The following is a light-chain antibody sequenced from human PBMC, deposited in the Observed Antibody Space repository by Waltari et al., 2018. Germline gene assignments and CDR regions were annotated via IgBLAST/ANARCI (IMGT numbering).Light chain of an antibody. CDR3: QQYYNLLFT. J-gene: IGKJ3*01. CDR1: QDISNY. Sequence: DIQMTQSPSSLSASVGDRVTITCQASQDISNYLNWYQQKPGKAPKLLIYDASNLETGVPSRFSGSGSGTDFTFTISSLQPEDIATYYCQQYYNLLFTFGPGTKVDIK. CDR2: DAS. V-gene: IGKV1-33*01.